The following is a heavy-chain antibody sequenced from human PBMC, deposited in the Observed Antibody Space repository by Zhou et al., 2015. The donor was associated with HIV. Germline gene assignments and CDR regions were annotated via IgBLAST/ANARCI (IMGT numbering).Heavy chain of an antibody. CDR1: GGTFSSYA. D-gene: IGHD2-15*01. CDR3: ARVGGLGYCSGGSCSSYYYYYYYMDV. CDR2: IIPIFGTA. J-gene: IGHJ6*03. V-gene: IGHV1-69*01. Sequence: QVQLVQSGAEVKKPGSSVKVSCKASGGTFSSYAISWVRQAPGQGLEWMGGIIPIFGTANYAQKFQGRVTITADESTSTAYMELSSLRSEDTAVYYCARVGGLGYCSGGSCSSYYYYYYYMDVWGKGTTVTVSS.